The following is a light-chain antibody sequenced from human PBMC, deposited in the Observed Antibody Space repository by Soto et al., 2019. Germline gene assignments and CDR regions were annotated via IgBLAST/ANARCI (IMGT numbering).Light chain of an antibody. CDR2: GAS. Sequence: EIVLTQSPDTLSLSPGERATLSCRASQTIDSRFLAWYQQKRGQAPSLLVYGASTRATDIPGRFSGSGSGTEFTLTISRLEPEDSALYYCQQYGYSPFTFGQGTKLEIK. J-gene: IGKJ2*01. V-gene: IGKV3-20*01. CDR1: QTIDSRF. CDR3: QQYGYSPFT.